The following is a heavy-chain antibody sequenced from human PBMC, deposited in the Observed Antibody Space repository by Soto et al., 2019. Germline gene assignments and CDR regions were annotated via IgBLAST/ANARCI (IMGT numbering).Heavy chain of an antibody. Sequence: ESGGDLVQPGGSLRLSCAASGFTFSSLWMTWVRQAPGKGLECVANIKEDGSVKYYVDSVKGRFTISRDNAKNSLYLQMVGLRAEDTAVYYCARATRSPDFRGQGTLVTVSS. CDR2: IKEDGSVK. J-gene: IGHJ4*02. CDR1: GFTFSSLW. CDR3: ARATRSPDF. V-gene: IGHV3-7*05.